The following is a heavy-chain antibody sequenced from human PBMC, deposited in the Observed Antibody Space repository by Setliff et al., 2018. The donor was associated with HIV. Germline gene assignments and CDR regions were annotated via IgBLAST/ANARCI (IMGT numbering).Heavy chain of an antibody. D-gene: IGHD3-22*01. Sequence: SVKVSCKASGGAFSGYALSWVRQAPGQGLEWMGGLIPILGIAQYAQKFHGRVTISADTSTTTAYLEVSSLRSEETAVYYCAKGYYHDSRGYPTGPAFDIWGQGTMVTVSS. CDR3: AKGYYHDSRGYPTGPAFDI. J-gene: IGHJ3*02. V-gene: IGHV1-69*10. CDR1: GGAFSGYA. CDR2: LIPILGIA.